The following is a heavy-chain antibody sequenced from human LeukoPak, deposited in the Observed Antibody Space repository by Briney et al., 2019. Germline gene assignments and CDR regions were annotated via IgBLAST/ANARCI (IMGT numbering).Heavy chain of an antibody. D-gene: IGHD1-1*01. V-gene: IGHV3-23*01. CDR1: GFTFSSYA. CDR3: ARERKSGWLERTFNFDY. J-gene: IGHJ4*02. Sequence: GGTLRLSCAASGFTFSSYAMSWVRQAPGKGLEWVSAISGSGGSTYYADSVKGRFTISRDNSKNTLYLQMNSLRAEDTAMYYCARERKSGWLERTFNFDYGGQGTLVTVSS. CDR2: ISGSGGST.